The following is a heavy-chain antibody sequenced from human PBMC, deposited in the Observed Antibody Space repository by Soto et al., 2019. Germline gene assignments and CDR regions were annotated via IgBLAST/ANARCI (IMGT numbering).Heavy chain of an antibody. D-gene: IGHD1-20*01. CDR1: GGTFSSYA. CDR3: ARVVPNWNEVYYFDY. Sequence: SGKVSYKASGGTFSSYAISWVRQAPVQGLEWMGGIIPIFGTANYAQKFQGRVTITADKSTSTAYMELSSLRSEDTAVYYCARVVPNWNEVYYFDYWGQGTLVTVSS. CDR2: IIPIFGTA. V-gene: IGHV1-69*06. J-gene: IGHJ4*02.